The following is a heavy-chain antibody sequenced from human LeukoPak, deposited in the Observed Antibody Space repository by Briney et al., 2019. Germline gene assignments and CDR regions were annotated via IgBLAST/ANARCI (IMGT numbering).Heavy chain of an antibody. J-gene: IGHJ6*03. CDR3: ARWGRDIVVVPAASSAYYYYYYMDV. Sequence: SVKVSCKASGGTFSSYAISWVRQAPGQGLEWMGGIIPIFGTANYAQKFQGRVTITTDKSTSTAYMELSSLRSEDTAVYYCARWGRDIVVVPAASSAYYYYYYMDVWGKGTTVTISS. V-gene: IGHV1-69*05. CDR1: GGTFSSYA. CDR2: IIPIFGTA. D-gene: IGHD2-2*01.